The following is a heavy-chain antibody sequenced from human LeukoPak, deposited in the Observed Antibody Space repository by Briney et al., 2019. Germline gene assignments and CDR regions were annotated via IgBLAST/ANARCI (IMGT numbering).Heavy chain of an antibody. CDR1: GGSFSGYY. CDR3: ARGTIGYCSSTSCYGGYYYYGMDV. J-gene: IGHJ6*02. Sequence: SETLSLTCAVYGGSFSGYYWSWIRLPPGKGLEWIGEINHSGSTNYNPSLKSRVTISVDTSKNQFSLKLSSVTAADTAVYYCARGTIGYCSSTSCYGGYYYYGMDVWGQGTTVTVSS. CDR2: INHSGST. D-gene: IGHD2-2*01. V-gene: IGHV4-34*01.